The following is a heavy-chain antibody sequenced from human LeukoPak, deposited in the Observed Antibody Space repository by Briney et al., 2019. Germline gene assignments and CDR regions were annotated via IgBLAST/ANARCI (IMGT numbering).Heavy chain of an antibody. CDR2: ISGSGGST. Sequence: GGSLRLSCAASGFTFSSYAMSWVRQAPGKGLEWVSAISGSGGSTYYADSVKGRFTISRDNSKNTLYLQMNSLRAEDTAVYYCARKSTVTTGDYYYYGMDVWGQGTTVTVSS. CDR3: ARKSTVTTGDYYYYGMDV. CDR1: GFTFSSYA. V-gene: IGHV3-23*01. J-gene: IGHJ6*02. D-gene: IGHD4-17*01.